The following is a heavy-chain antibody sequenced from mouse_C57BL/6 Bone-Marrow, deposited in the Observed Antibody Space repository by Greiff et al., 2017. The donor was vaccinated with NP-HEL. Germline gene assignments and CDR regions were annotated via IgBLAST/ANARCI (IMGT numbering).Heavy chain of an antibody. Sequence: QVQLQQPGAELVKPGASVKLSCKASGYTFTSYWMHWVKQRHGQGLEWIGMIHPNSGSTNYNEKLQSKATLTVDKSSSTAYMQLSMLTSEDSAVYYCAREENDGYYWFAYWGQGTLVTVSA. D-gene: IGHD2-3*01. J-gene: IGHJ3*01. CDR2: IHPNSGST. CDR3: AREENDGYYWFAY. CDR1: GYTFTSYW. V-gene: IGHV1-64*01.